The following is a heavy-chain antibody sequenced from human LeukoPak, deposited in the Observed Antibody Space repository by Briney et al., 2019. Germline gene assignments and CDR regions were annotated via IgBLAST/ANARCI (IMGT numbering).Heavy chain of an antibody. D-gene: IGHD2-21*02. Sequence: GESLKISCKASGYSVTNYWINWVRQMPGNGLEWVGIISPGDSHTLYGPSFQCLVTISADKSISTLYLQWNSLQASDTALYYCAKRRRSDLQSPNWFDRWGQGTLVIVSS. CDR3: AKRRRSDLQSPNWFDR. CDR1: GYSVTNYW. J-gene: IGHJ5*02. CDR2: ISPGDSHT. V-gene: IGHV5-51*01.